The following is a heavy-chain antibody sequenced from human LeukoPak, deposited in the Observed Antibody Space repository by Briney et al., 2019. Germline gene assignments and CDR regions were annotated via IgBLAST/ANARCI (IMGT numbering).Heavy chain of an antibody. Sequence: GGSLRLSCAASGFSFSSFAMSWVRQAPGKGLEWVSAISGSGGGTYYADSVKGRFTISRDNSKNTLYLQMNSLRAEDTAVYYCAQGKYSSSWYGDYWSQGTLVTVSS. D-gene: IGHD6-13*01. V-gene: IGHV3-23*01. J-gene: IGHJ4*02. CDR2: ISGSGGGT. CDR1: GFSFSSFA. CDR3: AQGKYSSSWYGDY.